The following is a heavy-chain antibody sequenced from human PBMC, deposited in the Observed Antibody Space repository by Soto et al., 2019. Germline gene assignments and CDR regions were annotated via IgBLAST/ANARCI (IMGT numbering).Heavy chain of an antibody. CDR3: AREKSGYYDY. Sequence: SVKVSCKTSGGTFSSYAISWVRQAPGQGLEWMGGIVPIVDTATYAQKFQGRVTITADESTSTAYMELSRLRSDDTAVYYCAREKSGYYDYWGQGTLVTVSS. CDR2: IVPIVDTA. J-gene: IGHJ4*02. CDR1: GGTFSSYA. D-gene: IGHD3-3*01. V-gene: IGHV1-69*13.